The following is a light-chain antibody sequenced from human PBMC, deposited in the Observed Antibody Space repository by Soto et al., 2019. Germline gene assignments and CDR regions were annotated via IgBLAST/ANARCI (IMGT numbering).Light chain of an antibody. J-gene: IGKJ1*01. CDR1: QAVNSN. Sequence: EVVLTQSPGTLSVSPGERATLSCRASQAVNSNLAWYQQKPGQAPRLLIYGASTRASDIPARFSGSGSETEFTLTISSLQSEDFAVYYCQHYSDWQPWTFGPGTKVDIK. V-gene: IGKV3-15*01. CDR3: QHYSDWQPWT. CDR2: GAS.